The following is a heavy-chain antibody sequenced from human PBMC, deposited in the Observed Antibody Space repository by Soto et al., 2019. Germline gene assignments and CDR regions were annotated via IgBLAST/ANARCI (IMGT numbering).Heavy chain of an antibody. CDR3: VKDWTDNKCPCLDV. J-gene: IGHJ6*02. Sequence: EVQVLESGGGLLQPGGSLRLSCVASGFTFNAHAMTWVRQGPGMGLEWTSSISGNGKTTYYADSVKGRFTVSRDNSKNTLSLQMNSLRVEDTATYYCVKDWTDNKCPCLDVWGQGTTVTVSS. CDR2: ISGNGKTT. V-gene: IGHV3-23*01. CDR1: GFTFNAHA. D-gene: IGHD1-1*01.